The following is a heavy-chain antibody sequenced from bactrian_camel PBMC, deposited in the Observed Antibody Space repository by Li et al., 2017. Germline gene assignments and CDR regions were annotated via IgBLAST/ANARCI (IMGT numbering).Heavy chain of an antibody. CDR1: GFTIEGYG. CDR2: INSDNSP. D-gene: IGHD5*01. V-gene: IGHV3S10*01. J-gene: IGHJ4*01. Sequence: DVQLVESGGGLVQPGGSLLLSCVASGFTIEGYGISWVRQAPGDQARWVGTINSDNSPHYRDSVKGRFTLSRNNGNNTVHLHLSGLKTEDTAMYYCEKGSLRGQGTQVTVS.